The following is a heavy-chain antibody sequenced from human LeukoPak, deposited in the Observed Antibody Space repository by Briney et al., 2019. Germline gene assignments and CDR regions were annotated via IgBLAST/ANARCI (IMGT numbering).Heavy chain of an antibody. CDR2: INAGNGNT. Sequence: ASVKVSCKASGYTFTGYYMHWVRQAPGQRLEWMGWINAGNGNTKYSQEFQGRVTITRDTSASTAYMELSSLRSEDMAVYYCARSPFLRGGTSAAFDIWGQGTMVTVSS. CDR3: ARSPFLRGGTSAAFDI. J-gene: IGHJ3*02. CDR1: GYTFTGYY. D-gene: IGHD1-1*01. V-gene: IGHV1-3*03.